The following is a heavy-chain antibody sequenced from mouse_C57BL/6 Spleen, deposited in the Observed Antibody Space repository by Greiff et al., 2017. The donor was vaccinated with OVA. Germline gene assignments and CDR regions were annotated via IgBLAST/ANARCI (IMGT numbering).Heavy chain of an antibody. D-gene: IGHD4-1*01. V-gene: IGHV3-6*01. Sequence: EVQLQESGPGLVKPSQSLSLTCSVTGYSITSGYYWNWIRQFPGNKLEWMGYISYDGSNNYNPSLKNRISITRDTSKNQFFLKLNSVTTEDTATYYCARGNWDGDYAMDYWGQGTSVTVSS. CDR3: ARGNWDGDYAMDY. J-gene: IGHJ4*01. CDR2: ISYDGSN. CDR1: GYSITSGYY.